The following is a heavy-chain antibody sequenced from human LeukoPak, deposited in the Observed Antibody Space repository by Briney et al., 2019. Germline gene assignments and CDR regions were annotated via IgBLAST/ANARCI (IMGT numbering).Heavy chain of an antibody. V-gene: IGHV1-2*02. D-gene: IGHD6-6*01. CDR2: INPNSGGT. CDR1: RGTFSSSA. CDR3: ARDIKQLVRYPNWFDP. Sequence: ASVKVSCKASRGTFSSSAISWVRQAPGQGLEWMGWINPNSGGTNYAQKFQGRVTMTRDTSISTAYMELSRLRSDDTAVYYCARDIKQLVRYPNWFDPWGQGTLVTVSS. J-gene: IGHJ5*02.